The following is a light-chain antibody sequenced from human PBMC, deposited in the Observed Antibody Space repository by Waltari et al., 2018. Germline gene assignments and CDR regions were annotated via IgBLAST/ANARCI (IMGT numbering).Light chain of an antibody. Sequence: QAGLTQPPSVSNGLRQTATLTCTGNKKTVGYEGASWLQQHQGHPPKLLSDRNKNRPSGISERFYTSRSGNPDSLTITALQPEDEADYYCSAWDSSLSAWVFGGGTKLTVV. CDR3: SAWDSSLSAWV. CDR2: RNK. V-gene: IGLV10-54*04. CDR1: KKTVGYEG. J-gene: IGLJ3*02.